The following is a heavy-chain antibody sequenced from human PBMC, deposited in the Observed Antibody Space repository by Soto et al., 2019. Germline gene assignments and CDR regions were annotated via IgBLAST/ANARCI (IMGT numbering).Heavy chain of an antibody. J-gene: IGHJ4*02. CDR2: ISSSVSTI. CDR1: GFTFSDYY. CDR3: ARDPREYYFDY. V-gene: IGHV3-11*01. Sequence: GGSLRLSCAASGFTFSDYYMSWIRQAPGKGLEWVSYISSSVSTIYYADSLKGRFTISRDNAKNSLYLQMNSLRAEDTAVYYCARDPREYYFDYWGQGTLVTVSS.